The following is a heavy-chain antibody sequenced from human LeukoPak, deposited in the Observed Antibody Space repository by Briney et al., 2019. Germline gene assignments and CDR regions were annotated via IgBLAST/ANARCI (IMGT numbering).Heavy chain of an antibody. CDR3: AKSITGTTPGDAFDI. V-gene: IGHV3-33*06. J-gene: IGHJ3*02. D-gene: IGHD1-7*01. CDR2: IWYDGSNK. CDR1: GFTFSSYG. Sequence: PGRSLRLSCAASGFTFSSYGMHWVRQAPGKGLEWVAVIWYDGSNKYYADSVKGRFTISRDNSENTLYLQMNSLRAEDTAVYYCAKSITGTTPGDAFDIWGQGTMVTVSS.